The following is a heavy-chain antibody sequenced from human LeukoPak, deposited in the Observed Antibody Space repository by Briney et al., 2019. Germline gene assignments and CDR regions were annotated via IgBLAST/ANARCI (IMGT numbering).Heavy chain of an antibody. CDR2: IYTSGST. D-gene: IGHD2-2*02. CDR1: GGSISSGSYY. V-gene: IGHV4-61*02. J-gene: IGHJ4*02. CDR3: ARVPARYCSSTSCYRSGPFGY. Sequence: PSETLSLTCTVSGGSISSGSYYWSWIRQPAGKGLEWIGRIYTSGSTNYNPSLKSRVTISVDTSKNQFSLKLSSVTAADTAVYYCARVPARYCSSTSCYRSGPFGYWGQGTLVTVSS.